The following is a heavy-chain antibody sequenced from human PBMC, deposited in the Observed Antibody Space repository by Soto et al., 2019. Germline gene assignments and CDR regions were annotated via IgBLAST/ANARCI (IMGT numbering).Heavy chain of an antibody. CDR1: GYTFSNFL. V-gene: IGHV5-51*01. D-gene: IGHD6-13*01. J-gene: IGHJ4*02. Sequence: GESLKISFRCSGYTFSNFLIAWVRHVPGKGLEWMGIIYPGDHETRYSPSFHGKVTISADKSINTAYLQWSSLEASDSAFYYCARRPSSSPYFDYCGQGALVPVSS. CDR2: IYPGDHET. CDR3: ARRPSSSPYFDY.